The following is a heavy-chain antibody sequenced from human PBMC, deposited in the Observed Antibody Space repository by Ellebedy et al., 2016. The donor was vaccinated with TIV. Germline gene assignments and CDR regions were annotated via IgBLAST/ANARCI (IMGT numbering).Heavy chain of an antibody. CDR3: AALRGLDTVDY. CDR2: INHSGST. D-gene: IGHD5-18*01. CDR1: GGSFSGYY. Sequence: SETLSLTXAVYGGSFSGYYWSWIRQPPGKGLEWIGEINHSGSTNYNPSLKSRVTISVDTSKNQFSLKLSSVTAADTAVYYCAALRGLDTVDYWGQGTLVTVSS. J-gene: IGHJ4*02. V-gene: IGHV4-34*01.